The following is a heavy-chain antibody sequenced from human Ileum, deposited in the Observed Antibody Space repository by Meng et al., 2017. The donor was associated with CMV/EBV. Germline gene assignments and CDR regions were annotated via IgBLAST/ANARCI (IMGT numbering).Heavy chain of an antibody. D-gene: IGHD3-22*01. V-gene: IGHV1-69*01. CDR2: IIAVLKTP. J-gene: IGHJ4*02. CDR1: GGVFNNYA. Sequence: QLELGHVGMEVKKPGSSVKVSCKSSGGVFNNYALNWVRQAPGQGLEWMGGIIAVLKTPTYAQKFRGRLTITADESTGTTYMDLTSLTSEDTAVYYCARGFSNGYLPFDYWGQGTLVTVSS. CDR3: ARGFSNGYLPFDY.